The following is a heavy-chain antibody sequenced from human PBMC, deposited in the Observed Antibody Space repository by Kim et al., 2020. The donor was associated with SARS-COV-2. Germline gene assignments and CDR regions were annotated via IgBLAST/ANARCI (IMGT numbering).Heavy chain of an antibody. Sequence: EGSSTSYADSVEGRFTISRDNAKNTLYLQMNSLRAEDTAVYYCARGGWTPWGQGTLVTVSS. D-gene: IGHD3-3*01. CDR2: EGSST. CDR3: ARGGWTP. J-gene: IGHJ5*02. V-gene: IGHV3-74*01.